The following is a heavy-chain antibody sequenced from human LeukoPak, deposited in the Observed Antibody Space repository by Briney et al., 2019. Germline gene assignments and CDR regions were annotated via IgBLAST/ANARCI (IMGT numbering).Heavy chain of an antibody. V-gene: IGHV3-33*01. CDR2: IWYDGSNK. Sequence: GGSLILSCAASGFTFSSYGMHWVRQAPGKGLEWVAVIWYDGSNKYYADSVKGRFTISRDNSKNTLYLQMNSLRAEDTAVYYCTRIPSSTSSWYYFDYWGQGTLVTVSS. D-gene: IGHD6-13*01. CDR1: GFTFSSYG. J-gene: IGHJ4*02. CDR3: TRIPSSTSSWYYFDY.